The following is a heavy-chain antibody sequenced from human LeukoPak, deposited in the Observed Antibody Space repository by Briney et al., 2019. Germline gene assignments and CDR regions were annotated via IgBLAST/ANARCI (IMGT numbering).Heavy chain of an antibody. V-gene: IGHV1-2*02. D-gene: IGHD4-17*01. CDR3: ARALPPTVTTSRLDF. CDR2: INPNSGGT. CDR1: GYTFTGHY. Sequence: ASVKVSCKASGYTFTGHYMHWVRQAPEQGFEWMGRINPNSGGTSYAQKFQGRVTMTRDTSISTAYMSLSGLTSDDTAVYYCARALPPTVTTSRLDFWGQGTLVTVSS. J-gene: IGHJ4*02.